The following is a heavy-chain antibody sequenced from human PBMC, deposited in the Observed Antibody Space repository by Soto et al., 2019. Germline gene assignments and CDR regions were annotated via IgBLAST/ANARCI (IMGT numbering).Heavy chain of an antibody. D-gene: IGHD6-19*01. CDR2: TYYRSNWRH. Sequence: SQTLSLTCAISGDSVSSNTAAWNCISSSPSGFLEWLGRTYYRSNWRHDYAVSVKSRITVNPDTSKNHFSLQLNSVTPDDTAVYYCARGVAGSGFDLWGQGTLVTVSS. V-gene: IGHV6-1*01. J-gene: IGHJ4*02. CDR1: GDSVSSNTAA. CDR3: ARGVAGSGFDL.